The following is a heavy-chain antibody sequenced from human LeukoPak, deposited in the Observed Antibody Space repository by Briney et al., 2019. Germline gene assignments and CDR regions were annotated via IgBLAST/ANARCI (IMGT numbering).Heavy chain of an antibody. Sequence: SESLSLTCAVHLGCFSVYYWSWTRQPPGNGLDWIREINHSGRTNYNPSLKSRVTISVDTSKNQFSLKLSSVTAADTAVYYCARVDYGDDPPFDFWGQGTLVTVCS. J-gene: IGHJ4*02. D-gene: IGHD4-17*01. CDR1: LGCFSVYY. CDR2: INHSGRT. V-gene: IGHV4-34*01. CDR3: ARVDYGDDPPFDF.